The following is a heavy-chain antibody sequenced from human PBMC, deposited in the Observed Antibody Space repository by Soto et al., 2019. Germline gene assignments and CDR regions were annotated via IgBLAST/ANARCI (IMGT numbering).Heavy chain of an antibody. CDR3: ARDRITMVRGACHYYGMDV. V-gene: IGHV4-31*03. CDR2: IYYSGST. Sequence: QVQLQESGPGLVKPSQTLSLTCTVSGGSISSGGYYWSWIRQHPGKGLEWIGYIYYSGSTYYNPSLKSRVTLSVDTSKNQSSLKLSSVAAADTAVYYCARDRITMVRGACHYYGMDVWGQGTTVTVSS. J-gene: IGHJ6*02. D-gene: IGHD3-10*01. CDR1: GGSISSGGYY.